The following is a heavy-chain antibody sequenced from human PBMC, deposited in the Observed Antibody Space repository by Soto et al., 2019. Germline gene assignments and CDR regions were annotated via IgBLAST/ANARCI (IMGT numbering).Heavy chain of an antibody. CDR2: ISSSSSYI. D-gene: IGHD2-15*01. Sequence: GGSLRLSCAASGFTFSSYSMNWVRQAPGKGLEWVSSISSSSSYIYYADSVKGRFTISRDNAKNSLYLQMNSLRAEDTAVYYCARDSERYCSGGSCYSPRTFDYWGQGTLVTVSS. CDR1: GFTFSSYS. J-gene: IGHJ4*02. V-gene: IGHV3-21*01. CDR3: ARDSERYCSGGSCYSPRTFDY.